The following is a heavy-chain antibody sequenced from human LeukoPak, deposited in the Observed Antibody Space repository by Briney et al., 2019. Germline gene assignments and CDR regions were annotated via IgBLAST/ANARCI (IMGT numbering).Heavy chain of an antibody. J-gene: IGHJ4*02. D-gene: IGHD6-19*01. CDR1: GFTFSSYA. V-gene: IGHV3-30-3*01. Sequence: PGRSLRLSCAASGFTFSSYAMHWVRQAPGKGLEWVAIISYDGSNKNYVDSVKARFTISRDNSKNTLYLQMNSLRTEDTAVYLCAREGSSSSFDYWGQGTLVTVSS. CDR2: ISYDGSNK. CDR3: AREGSSSSFDY.